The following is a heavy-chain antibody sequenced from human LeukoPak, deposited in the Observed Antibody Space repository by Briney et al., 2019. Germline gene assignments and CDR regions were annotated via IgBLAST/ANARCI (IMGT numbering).Heavy chain of an antibody. CDR3: GMSGDRVPLQDDVFDV. Sequence: GESLKISCKVSGYSFTSYCIGWVRPMPGKGLEWMGIIYPGGSGPTFSPFFQGPVTISVDKSINTAYLQWSSLQASDTAMYYCGMSGDRVPLQDDVFDVWGQGTMVTVST. D-gene: IGHD1-26*01. CDR1: GYSFTSYC. V-gene: IGHV5-51*01. J-gene: IGHJ3*01. CDR2: IYPGGSGP.